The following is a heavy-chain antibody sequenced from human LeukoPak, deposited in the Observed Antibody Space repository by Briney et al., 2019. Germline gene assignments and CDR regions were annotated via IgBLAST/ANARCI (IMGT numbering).Heavy chain of an antibody. CDR1: GYTFTNYG. D-gene: IGHD4-17*01. V-gene: IGHV1-18*01. Sequence: ASVKVSCKAPGYTFTNYGVSWVRQAPGQGLEWMGWISAYNGNTNYAQKLQGRVTMTTDTSTSTAYMELRSLTSDDTAVYYCARDQRDDYGDHAFDYWGQGTLVTVSS. CDR2: ISAYNGNT. CDR3: ARDQRDDYGDHAFDY. J-gene: IGHJ4*02.